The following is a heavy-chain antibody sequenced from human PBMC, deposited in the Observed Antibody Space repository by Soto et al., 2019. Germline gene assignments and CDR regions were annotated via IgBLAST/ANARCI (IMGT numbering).Heavy chain of an antibody. CDR3: AVDTRKFPAFRSGSYYYYAMDV. CDR2: IHYSGST. J-gene: IGHJ6*02. CDR1: GGSINSGGFY. D-gene: IGHD3-3*01. V-gene: IGHV4-31*03. Sequence: QVQLQESGPGLVKSSETLSLTCSVSGGSINSGGFYWTWIRQDPGKGLEWIGYIHYSGSTYYNPSLKSRVTISMDMSKKQFSLRFSSVTAAETAVYYCAVDTRKFPAFRSGSYYYYAMDVWGQGNTVTVSS.